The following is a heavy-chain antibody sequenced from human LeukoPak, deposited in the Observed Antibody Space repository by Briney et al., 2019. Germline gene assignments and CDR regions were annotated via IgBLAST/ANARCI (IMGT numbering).Heavy chain of an antibody. CDR2: INPSGGST. D-gene: IGHD2-2*01. Sequence: GASVKVSCKASGYTFTSYYMHWVRQAPGQGLEWMGIINPSGGSTSYAQKFRGRVTMTRDTSTSTVYMELSSLRSEDTAVYYCARSHVANGLVVPAAIPPQAFDYWGQGTLVTVSS. CDR1: GYTFTSYY. J-gene: IGHJ4*02. V-gene: IGHV1-46*01. CDR3: ARSHVANGLVVPAAIPPQAFDY.